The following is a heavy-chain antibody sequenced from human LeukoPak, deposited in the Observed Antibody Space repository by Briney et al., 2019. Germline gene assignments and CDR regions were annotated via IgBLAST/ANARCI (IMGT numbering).Heavy chain of an antibody. CDR3: ARPNSNYLGNDAFGI. J-gene: IGHJ3*02. CDR2: ISYDGSNK. Sequence: GRSLRLSCAASGFTFNSYGMHWVRQAPGKGLEWVAVISYDGSNKYYADSVKGRFTISRDNSKNTLYLQMNSLRAEDTAVYYCARPNSNYLGNDAFGIWGQGTMVTVSS. CDR1: GFTFNSYG. V-gene: IGHV3-30*03. D-gene: IGHD4-11*01.